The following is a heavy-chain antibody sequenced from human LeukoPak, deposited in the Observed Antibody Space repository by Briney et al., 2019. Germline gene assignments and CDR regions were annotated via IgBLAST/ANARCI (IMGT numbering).Heavy chain of an antibody. D-gene: IGHD4-17*01. CDR1: GFNFSSYA. J-gene: IGHJ3*01. V-gene: IGHV3-30*10. CDR2: ISDGGDDK. CDR3: ASDLDYGDIDDSFDV. Sequence: GGSLRLSCAASGFNFSSYAMHWVRQAPGKGLDWVAVISDGGDDKFYTDSVKGRFSISRDNSKNTLYLQMNSLRAEETAAYHCASDLDYGDIDDSFDVWGQGTMVTVSS.